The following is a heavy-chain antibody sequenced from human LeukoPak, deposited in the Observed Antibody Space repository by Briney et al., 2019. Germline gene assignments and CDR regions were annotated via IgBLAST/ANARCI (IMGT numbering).Heavy chain of an antibody. Sequence: SETLSLTCAVYGGSFSGYYWSWIRQPPGKGLEWIGEINHSGSTNYNPSLKSRVTISVDTSKNQFSLKLSSVTAADTAVYYCAELPSPSYAITDYWGQGTLVTVSS. CDR2: INHSGST. D-gene: IGHD2-8*01. J-gene: IGHJ4*02. CDR3: AELPSPSYAITDY. V-gene: IGHV4-34*01. CDR1: GGSFSGYY.